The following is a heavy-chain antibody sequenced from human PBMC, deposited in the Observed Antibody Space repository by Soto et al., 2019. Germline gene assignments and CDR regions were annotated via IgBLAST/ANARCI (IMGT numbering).Heavy chain of an antibody. CDR1: GYTFTSYG. CDR3: ARDRESEDDSSGYGFDY. Sequence: GASVKVSCKASGYTFTSYGISWVRQAPGQGREWMGWISAYNGNTNYAQKLQGRVTMTTDTSTSTAYMELRSLRSDDTAVYYCARDRESEDDSSGYGFDYWGQGTLVTVSS. V-gene: IGHV1-18*04. J-gene: IGHJ4*02. CDR2: ISAYNGNT. D-gene: IGHD3-22*01.